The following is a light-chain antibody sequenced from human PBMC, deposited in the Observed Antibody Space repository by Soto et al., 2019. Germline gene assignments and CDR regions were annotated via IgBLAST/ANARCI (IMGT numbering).Light chain of an antibody. CDR1: QGIRFY. J-gene: IGKJ4*01. CDR3: QQYNSYPRT. V-gene: IGKV1D-16*01. Sequence: DIQMTQSPSSVSASVGDRVTITCRASQGIRFYLAWYQHKPDKAPKSLIYAASNLQSGVPSRFSGSGYGTEFTLPISSLQPEDFATYYCQQYNSYPRTFGGGTKVEIK. CDR2: AAS.